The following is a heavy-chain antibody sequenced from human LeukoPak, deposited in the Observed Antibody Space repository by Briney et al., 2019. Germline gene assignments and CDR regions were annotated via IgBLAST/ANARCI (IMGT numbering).Heavy chain of an antibody. Sequence: GGSLRLSCAASRFTFSNYAMSWVRQAPGKRLEWVSAISGSGDTTYYADSVKGRFTISRDNSRNTLYLQMNSLRAEDTAVYYCARDWRELHLPKYTDYWGQGTLVTVSS. V-gene: IGHV3-23*01. CDR1: RFTFSNYA. D-gene: IGHD1-26*01. CDR3: ARDWRELHLPKYTDY. CDR2: ISGSGDTT. J-gene: IGHJ4*02.